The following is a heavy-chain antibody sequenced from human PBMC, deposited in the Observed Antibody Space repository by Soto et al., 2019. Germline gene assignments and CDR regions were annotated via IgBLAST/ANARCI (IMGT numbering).Heavy chain of an antibody. CDR2: IYYSGST. V-gene: IGHV4-31*03. CDR3: ARCSLVVIPVPGFDP. CDR1: GGSISSGGYY. J-gene: IGHJ5*02. D-gene: IGHD2-15*01. Sequence: SETLSLTCTVSGGSISSGGYYWNWIRQHPGKGLEWIGYIYYSGSTYYNPSLKSRVTVSVDTSKNQFSLNVRPVTAADTAVYYCARCSLVVIPVPGFDPWGQGTLVTVSS.